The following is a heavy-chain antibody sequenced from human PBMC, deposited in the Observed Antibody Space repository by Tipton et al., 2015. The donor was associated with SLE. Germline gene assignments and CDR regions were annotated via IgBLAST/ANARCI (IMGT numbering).Heavy chain of an antibody. CDR2: ITGGSTYI. V-gene: IGHV3-21*01. J-gene: IGHJ4*02. D-gene: IGHD6-13*01. Sequence: SLRLSCAASGFTLSGYVMHWVRQAPGKGLEWASSITGGSTYINYADSVKGRFTISRDNAKNSLYLQMNSLRVDETAVYYCARQRQQLDPFDYWGQGTMVTVSS. CDR3: ARQRQQLDPFDY. CDR1: GFTLSGYV.